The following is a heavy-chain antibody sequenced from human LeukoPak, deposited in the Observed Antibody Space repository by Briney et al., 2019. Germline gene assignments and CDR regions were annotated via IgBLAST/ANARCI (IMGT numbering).Heavy chain of an antibody. CDR1: GLTFSYYS. CDR3: TGPVLGASAS. D-gene: IGHD1-26*01. CDR2: ISSSSSYI. V-gene: IGHV3-21*01. J-gene: IGHJ5*02. Sequence: PGGSLRLSCAASGLTFSYYSMNWVRQAPGKGLEWVSSISSSSSYIYYADSVKGRFTISRDNAKSSLYLQLNSLRAEDTAVYYCTGPVLGASASWGQGTLVTVSS.